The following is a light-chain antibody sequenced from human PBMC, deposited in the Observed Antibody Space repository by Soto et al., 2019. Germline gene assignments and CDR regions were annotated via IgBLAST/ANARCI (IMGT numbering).Light chain of an antibody. CDR3: QQADSCPIT. V-gene: IGKV1D-12*01. Sequence: DIQMTQSPFSVSASVGDRVTIACRASQGIGSWLAWYQQKPGKAPNLLIYAASSLQSGVPSRFNGSGSGTDFTLTISSLQLEDFASYYCQQADSCPITFGQGTRLEIK. J-gene: IGKJ5*01. CDR1: QGIGSW. CDR2: AAS.